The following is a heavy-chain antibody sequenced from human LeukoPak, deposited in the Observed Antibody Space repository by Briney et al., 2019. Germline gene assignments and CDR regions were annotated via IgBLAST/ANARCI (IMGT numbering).Heavy chain of an antibody. D-gene: IGHD4-17*01. CDR1: GGSILSGGYD. Sequence: PSQTLSHTGAVSGGSILSGGYDWSWIRQPPGKGLELIGYIYHSGSTYYNPSLKSRVTISVDRSKNQFPLRLTSVTAADTAVYYCARAFPFDDYGFPDAFVFWGDRPMVTASS. CDR2: IYHSGST. J-gene: IGHJ3*01. CDR3: ARAFPFDDYGFPDAFVF. V-gene: IGHV4-30-2*01.